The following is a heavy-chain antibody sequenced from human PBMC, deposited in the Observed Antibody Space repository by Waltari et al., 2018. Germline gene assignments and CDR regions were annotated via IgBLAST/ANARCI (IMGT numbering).Heavy chain of an antibody. D-gene: IGHD6-13*01. CDR2: INGDGSST. V-gene: IGHV3-74*01. Sequence: LVQSGGGLVQPGDSLRLSCAASGFTFSKSWMHWVRQPPGEGLVWVSRINGDGSSTSHADSVKGRFTTSRDNAKNTLYLQMKSLRVKDTGVYYCARVAPKTYRSPVPGRDYYYGMDVWGQGTAVIVSS. CDR3: ARVAPKTYRSPVPGRDYYYGMDV. J-gene: IGHJ6*02. CDR1: GFTFSKSW.